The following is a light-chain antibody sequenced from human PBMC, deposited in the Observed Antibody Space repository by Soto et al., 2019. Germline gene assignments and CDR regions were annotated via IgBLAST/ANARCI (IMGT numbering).Light chain of an antibody. CDR3: QQRSNWPLT. V-gene: IGKV3-11*01. CDR2: DAS. J-gene: IGKJ4*01. Sequence: EIVLTQSPVTLSLSPGERATLSCTASRSVNTFLAWYQQRPGQAPRLIMYDASNRATGSPARFSGSGSGTDFTLTISSLEPEDFAVYYCQQRSNWPLTFGGGTKVDIK. CDR1: RSVNTF.